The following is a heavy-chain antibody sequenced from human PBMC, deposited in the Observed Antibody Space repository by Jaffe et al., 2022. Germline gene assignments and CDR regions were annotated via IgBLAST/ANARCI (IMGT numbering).Heavy chain of an antibody. CDR3: AKAYCSSDSCYFGHMDV. Sequence: EIQLLESGGGLVQPGGSLRLSCAASGFSFSNYALSWVRQAPGKGLEWVSGVSSATGSTYYADSVKGRFTVSRDNSKNTLDLQMNSLRVEDTAVYYCAKAYCSSDSCYFGHMDVWGKGTTVTVSS. D-gene: IGHD2-15*01. CDR1: GFSFSNYA. CDR2: VSSATGST. J-gene: IGHJ6*03. V-gene: IGHV3-23*01.